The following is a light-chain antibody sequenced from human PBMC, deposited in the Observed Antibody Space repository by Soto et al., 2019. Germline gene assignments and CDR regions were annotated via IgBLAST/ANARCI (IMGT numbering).Light chain of an antibody. CDR1: SSDVGAYNY. V-gene: IGLV2-8*01. J-gene: IGLJ1*01. CDR2: EVS. Sequence: QSALTQPPSASASPGQSVTISCTGSSSDVGAYNYVSWYQQQPGKAPKLMIYEVSKRPSGVPDRFSGSKSGNTASLTVSGLQAEDEADYYCNSCAGSNNHYVFGTGTKVTVL. CDR3: NSCAGSNNHYV.